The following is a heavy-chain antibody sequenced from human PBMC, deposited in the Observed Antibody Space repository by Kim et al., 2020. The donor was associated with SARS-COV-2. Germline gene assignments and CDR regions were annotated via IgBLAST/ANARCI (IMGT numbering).Heavy chain of an antibody. Sequence: SETLSLTCTVSGGSISSSSYYWGWIRQPPGKGLEWIGSIYYSGSTYYNPSLKSRVTISVDTSKNQFSLKLSSVTAADTAVYYCARDYDSSGYTYYGMDVWGQGTTVTVSS. D-gene: IGHD3-22*01. CDR2: IYYSGST. V-gene: IGHV4-39*07. CDR1: GGSISSSSYY. CDR3: ARDYDSSGYTYYGMDV. J-gene: IGHJ6*02.